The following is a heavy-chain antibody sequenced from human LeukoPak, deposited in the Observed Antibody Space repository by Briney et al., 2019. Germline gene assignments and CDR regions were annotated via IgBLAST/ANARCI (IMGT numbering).Heavy chain of an antibody. D-gene: IGHD3-3*01. V-gene: IGHV3-7*01. CDR1: GFTFSSYW. Sequence: GGSLRLSCAASGFTFSSYWMSWVRQAPGKGLEWVVNIKQDGSEKYYVDSVKGRFTISRDNAKNSLYLQMNSLRPEDTAVYYCARGLGTIFGVADYWGQGTLVTVSS. CDR3: ARGLGTIFGVADY. J-gene: IGHJ4*02. CDR2: IKQDGSEK.